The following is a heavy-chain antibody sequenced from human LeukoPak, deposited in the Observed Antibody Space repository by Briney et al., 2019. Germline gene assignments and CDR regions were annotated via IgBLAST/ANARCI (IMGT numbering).Heavy chain of an antibody. Sequence: ASVKVSCKASGYTFTSYAMHWVRQAPGQRLEWMGWINAGNGNTKYSQKFQGRVTITRDTSASTAYMELSSLRSDDTAVYYCARRSPRGTVADPGWFDPWGQGTLVTVSS. CDR1: GYTFTSYA. V-gene: IGHV1-3*01. J-gene: IGHJ5*02. CDR2: INAGNGNT. CDR3: ARRSPRGTVADPGWFDP. D-gene: IGHD6-19*01.